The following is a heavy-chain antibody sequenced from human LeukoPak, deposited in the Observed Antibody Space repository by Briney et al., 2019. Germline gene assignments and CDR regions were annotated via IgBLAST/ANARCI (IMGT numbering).Heavy chain of an antibody. CDR2: IHPNSGAS. J-gene: IGHJ3*02. CDR1: TGYY. Sequence: GASVKVSCKTSTGYYMHWVRQAPGQGLEYMGWIHPNSGASKSVPKFQGRVTMTRDTSINTDYVELSSLTSDDTAMYYCAREGRAGSSGWSGAFDIWGQGTMVIVSS. D-gene: IGHD6-13*01. CDR3: AREGRAGSSGWSGAFDI. V-gene: IGHV1-2*02.